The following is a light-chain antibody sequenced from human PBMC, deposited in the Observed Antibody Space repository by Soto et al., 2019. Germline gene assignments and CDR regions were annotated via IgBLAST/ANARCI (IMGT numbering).Light chain of an antibody. V-gene: IGKV3-15*01. J-gene: IGKJ1*01. CDR3: QQYHNLWT. CDR2: GAS. Sequence: EIMMTQSPSTLSVFPGERAPLSCRASQSVSSNLAWYQQKPGQAPRLLTYGASTRATGIPARFSGSGSGTEFTLTITSLQSEDFALYYCQQYHNLWTFGQGTKV. CDR1: QSVSSN.